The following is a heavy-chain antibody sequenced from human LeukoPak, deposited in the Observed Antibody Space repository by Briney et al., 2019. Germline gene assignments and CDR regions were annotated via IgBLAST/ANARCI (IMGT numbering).Heavy chain of an antibody. CDR3: VRGAYSSSWLNFDY. D-gene: IGHD6-13*01. J-gene: IGHJ4*02. CDR2: IRSKANSYAT. Sequence: GGSLRLSCAASGFTFSGSAMHWVRQTSGKGLEWVGRIRSKANSYATAYAASLKGRFTISRDDSKNTAYLEMNSLESEDTAVYYCVRGAYSSSWLNFDYWGQGTLVTVSS. V-gene: IGHV3-73*01. CDR1: GFTFSGSA.